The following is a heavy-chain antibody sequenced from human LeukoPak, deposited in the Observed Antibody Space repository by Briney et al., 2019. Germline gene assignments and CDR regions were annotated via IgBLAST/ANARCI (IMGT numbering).Heavy chain of an antibody. V-gene: IGHV4-38-2*02. D-gene: IGHD3-3*01. Sequence: SQTLSLTCTVSNYSISNAYYWGWIRQPPGKGLEWIGSIYRFGTTYYNPSLKSRVTISVDTSNNQFSLKLRSVTATDTAVYYCARGRYGVVTRGWFDPWGQGTLVTVSS. CDR1: NYSISNAYY. CDR3: ARGRYGVVTRGWFDP. CDR2: IYRFGTT. J-gene: IGHJ5*02.